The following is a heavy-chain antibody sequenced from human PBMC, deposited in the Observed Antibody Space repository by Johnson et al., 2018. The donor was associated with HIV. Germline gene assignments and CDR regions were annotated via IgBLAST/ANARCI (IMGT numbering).Heavy chain of an antibody. J-gene: IGHJ3*02. CDR1: GFTFSSYA. CDR3: AKDRDYYGAGSPADAFDI. Sequence: QEKLVESGGGVVQPGRSLRLSCAASGFTFSSYAMHWVRQAPGKGLEWVAVISYDGSNKYYVDSVKGRFTTSRDNAKNTLYLQMNSLRAEDTPVYYCAKDRDYYGAGSPADAFDIWGQGTRVTVSS. CDR2: ISYDGSNK. D-gene: IGHD3-10*01. V-gene: IGHV3-30*04.